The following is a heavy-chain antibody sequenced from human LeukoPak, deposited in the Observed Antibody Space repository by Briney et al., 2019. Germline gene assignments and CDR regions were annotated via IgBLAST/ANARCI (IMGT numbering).Heavy chain of an antibody. CDR3: ARDSYGDLDS. CDR2: ISGSGGST. D-gene: IGHD4/OR15-4a*01. V-gene: IGHV3-23*01. Sequence: GGSLRLSCAASGFTFSSYAMSWVRQAPGKGLEWVSAISGSGGSTYYADSVKGRFTISRDVPENTLFLQMNNLRAEDTAMYYCARDSYGDLDSWGQGTLVIVSS. J-gene: IGHJ4*02. CDR1: GFTFSSYA.